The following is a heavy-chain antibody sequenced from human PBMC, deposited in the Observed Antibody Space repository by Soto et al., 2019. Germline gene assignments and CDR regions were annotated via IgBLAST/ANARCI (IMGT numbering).Heavy chain of an antibody. CDR2: TCYRSQWHY. V-gene: IGHV6-1*01. CDR3: VRLVGNSWLDH. D-gene: IGHD3-9*01. Sequence: SQTLSLTCAISGDSVSSNSAVWNWIRQSPSRGLEWLGRTCYRSQWHYEYAVFVQSRISIDPDTSKNQFSLQLNSVTPEDTAVYYCVRLVGNSWLDHWGQGTLVTVSS. CDR1: GDSVSSNSAV. J-gene: IGHJ4*02.